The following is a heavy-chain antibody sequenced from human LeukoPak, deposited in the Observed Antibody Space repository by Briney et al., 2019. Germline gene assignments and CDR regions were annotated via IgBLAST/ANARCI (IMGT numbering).Heavy chain of an antibody. CDR3: ARDIFMDTYWFYL. CDR2: INPNSGGT. V-gene: IGHV1-2*02. D-gene: IGHD5-18*01. CDR1: GYTFTSYC. J-gene: IGHJ5*02. Sequence: ASVKVSCKTSGYTFTSYCMHWVRQAPGQGPEWMGWINPNSGGTNYAQKFQGRVNMTRDTSISTAYMELSRLRSDDTAVYYCARDIFMDTYWFYLGGQGTLVTVSS.